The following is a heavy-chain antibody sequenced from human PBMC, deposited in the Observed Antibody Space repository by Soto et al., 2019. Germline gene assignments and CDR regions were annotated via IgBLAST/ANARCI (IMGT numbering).Heavy chain of an antibody. D-gene: IGHD2-15*01. CDR1: GFTFCRYS. V-gene: IGHV3-9*01. J-gene: IGHJ4*02. CDR2: ISWNSGSI. Sequence: SGGSLRLSCAASGFTFCRYSLSWVRQAPGKALELVSSISWNSGSIGYADSVKGRFTTSRDNAKNSLYLQMNSLRAEDTALYYCAKDPGYCSGGSCYYFDYWGQGTLVTVSS. CDR3: AKDPGYCSGGSCYYFDY.